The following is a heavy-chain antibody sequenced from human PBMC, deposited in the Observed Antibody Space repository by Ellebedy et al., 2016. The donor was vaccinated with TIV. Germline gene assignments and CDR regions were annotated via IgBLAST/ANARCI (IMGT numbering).Heavy chain of an antibody. CDR3: ARDANPYCSGGSCYPGNY. CDR1: GYTFTSYG. J-gene: IGHJ4*02. Sequence: ASVKVSCKASGYTFTSYGISWVRQAPGQGLEWMGWISAYNGNTNYAQKLQGRVTMTTDTSTSTAYMELSSLRSDDTAVYYCARDANPYCSGGSCYPGNYWGQGTLVTVSS. CDR2: ISAYNGNT. V-gene: IGHV1-18*04. D-gene: IGHD2-15*01.